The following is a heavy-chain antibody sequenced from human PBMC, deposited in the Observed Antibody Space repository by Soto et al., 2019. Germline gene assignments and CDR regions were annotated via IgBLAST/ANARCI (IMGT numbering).Heavy chain of an antibody. V-gene: IGHV5-51*01. CDR2: IYPGDSDT. Sequence: PGESLKISCKGSGYSFTSYWIGWVRQMPGKGLEWMGIIYPGDSDTRYSPSFQGQVTISADKSISTAYLQWSSLKASDTAMYYCARQAPLYSSSPVTHYYYYYGMDVWGQGTTVTVSS. J-gene: IGHJ6*02. CDR1: GYSFTSYW. CDR3: ARQAPLYSSSPVTHYYYYYGMDV. D-gene: IGHD6-6*01.